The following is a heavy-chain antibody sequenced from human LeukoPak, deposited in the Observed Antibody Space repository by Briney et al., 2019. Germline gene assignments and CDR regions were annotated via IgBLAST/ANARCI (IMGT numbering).Heavy chain of an antibody. D-gene: IGHD2-21*02. CDR3: ARSDSWYYFDD. Sequence: PSETLSLTCTVSGGSISSSSYYWGWIRQPPGKGLEWIGSIYYSGSTYYNPSLKSRVTISVDTSKNQFSLKLSSVTAADTAVYYCARSDSWYYFDDWGQGTLVTVSS. CDR1: GGSISSSSYY. V-gene: IGHV4-39*07. J-gene: IGHJ4*02. CDR2: IYYSGST.